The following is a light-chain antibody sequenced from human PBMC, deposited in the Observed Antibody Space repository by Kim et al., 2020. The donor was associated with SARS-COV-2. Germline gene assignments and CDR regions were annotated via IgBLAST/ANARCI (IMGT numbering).Light chain of an antibody. J-gene: IGLJ3*02. CDR1: SGSIVSGY. Sequence: KTVTMSCTRSSGSIVSGYVQWYQQRPGSAPTTVIYEHNRRPSGVPDRFSASIDSSSNSASLTISGLKTEDEADYYCQSYDSSNLWVFGGGTQLTVL. CDR2: EHN. V-gene: IGLV6-57*03. CDR3: QSYDSSNLWV.